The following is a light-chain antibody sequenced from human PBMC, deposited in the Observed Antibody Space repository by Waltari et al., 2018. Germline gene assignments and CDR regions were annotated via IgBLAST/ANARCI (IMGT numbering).Light chain of an antibody. CDR1: ESIGTS. J-gene: IGKJ1*01. Sequence: DIQMTQSPSTLSASVGDRVTFTCRASESIGTSLAWYQQKSGKAPKLLIYHASTLEGGVPSRFGGSGSGTEFTLTISSLQPDDFATYFCQQYYTYSLWAFGQGTKVETK. CDR3: QQYYTYSLWA. CDR2: HAS. V-gene: IGKV1-5*01.